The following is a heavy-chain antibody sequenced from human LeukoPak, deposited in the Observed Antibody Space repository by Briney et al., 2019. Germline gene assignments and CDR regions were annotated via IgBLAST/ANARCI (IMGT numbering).Heavy chain of an antibody. V-gene: IGHV4-38-2*01. CDR2: IYHSGST. CDR3: ARHLARITIFGVARGYFDY. Sequence: SETLSLTXAVSGYSISSGYYWGWIRQPPGKGLEWIGSIYHSGSTYYNPSLKSRVTISVDTSKNQFSLKLSSVTAADTAVYYCARHLARITIFGVARGYFDYWGQGTLVTVSS. D-gene: IGHD3-3*01. J-gene: IGHJ4*02. CDR1: GYSISSGYY.